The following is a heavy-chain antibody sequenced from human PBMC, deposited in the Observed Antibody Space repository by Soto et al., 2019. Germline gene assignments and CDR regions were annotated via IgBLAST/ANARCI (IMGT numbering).Heavy chain of an antibody. CDR3: AAGESAPTLYDILTGYRPLYYYGMDV. Sequence: GASVKVSCKASGFTFTSSAVQWMRQARGQRLEWIGWIVVGSGNTNYAQKFQERVTITRDMSTSTAYMELSSLRSEDTAVYYCAAGESAPTLYDILTGYRPLYYYGMDVWGQGTTVTV. CDR2: IVVGSGNT. J-gene: IGHJ6*02. D-gene: IGHD3-9*01. V-gene: IGHV1-58*01. CDR1: GFTFTSSA.